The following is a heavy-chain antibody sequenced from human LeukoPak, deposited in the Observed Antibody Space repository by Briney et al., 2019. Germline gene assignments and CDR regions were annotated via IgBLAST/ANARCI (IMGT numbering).Heavy chain of an antibody. CDR2: MNQDGSEK. V-gene: IGHV3-7*01. CDR3: ARQSHRAGYTLGDYFDY. Sequence: PGGSLRLSCAASGFTFSSYWMSWVRQAPGKGLEWVANMNQDGSEKYYVNSVKGRFTISRDNAKNSLFLQMNSLRAEDTAVYYCARQSHRAGYTLGDYFDYWGQGTLVTVSS. J-gene: IGHJ4*02. CDR1: GFTFSSYW. D-gene: IGHD3-16*01.